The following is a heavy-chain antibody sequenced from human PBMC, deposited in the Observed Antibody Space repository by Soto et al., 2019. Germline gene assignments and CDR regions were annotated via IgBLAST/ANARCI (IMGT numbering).Heavy chain of an antibody. CDR1: GLTFSTYA. D-gene: IGHD2-2*02. CDR2: IGSSGTGGHT. V-gene: IGHV3-23*01. Sequence: EVHLLESGGDLVQPGGSLRLSCTASGLTFSTYAMSWVRQAPGKGLEWVSAIGSSGTGGHTYYADSVKGRFPIFRDNSTNAVWLQMSSMGAEDTAGYYCAKSPGGLDGYYTAYYGMEVWGQGTTVTVSS. CDR3: AKSPGGLDGYYTAYYGMEV. J-gene: IGHJ6*02.